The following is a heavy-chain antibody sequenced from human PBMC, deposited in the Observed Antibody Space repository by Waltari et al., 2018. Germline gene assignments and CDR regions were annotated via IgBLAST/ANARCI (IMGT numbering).Heavy chain of an antibody. V-gene: IGHV4-4*07. CDR3: ASETLLWFGSYFDY. CDR2: IYTSGST. D-gene: IGHD3-10*01. J-gene: IGHJ4*02. CDR1: GASRRRTY. Sequence: QVQLQESGAGLVKHSETLTRSCTGDGASRRRTYGSWSRKPAGKGLEWIGRIYTSGSTNYNPSLKSRVTMSVDTSKNQFSLKLSSVTAADTAVYYCASETLLWFGSYFDYWGQGTLVTVSS.